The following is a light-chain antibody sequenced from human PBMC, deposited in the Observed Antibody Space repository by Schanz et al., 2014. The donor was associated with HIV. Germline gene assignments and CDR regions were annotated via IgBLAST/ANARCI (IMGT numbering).Light chain of an antibody. V-gene: IGKV3-15*01. CDR3: QHRRSWHPFST. CDR1: QSVRSN. J-gene: IGKJ3*01. Sequence: EIVMTQSPAPLSVSLGETATLSCRASQSVRSNLAWYQQKGGQVPRLLIHGASTRSTGIPARFSGSGSGTDFHLTIRILHSEDFAVYYCQHRRSWHPFSTFGPGTKVDSK. CDR2: GAS.